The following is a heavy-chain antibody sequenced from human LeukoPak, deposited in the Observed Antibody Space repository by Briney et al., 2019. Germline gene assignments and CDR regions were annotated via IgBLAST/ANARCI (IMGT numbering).Heavy chain of an antibody. CDR3: ARATWIQLWSFDY. CDR2: INAGNGNT. J-gene: IGHJ4*02. Sequence: ASVKVSCKASGYTFTSYAMHWVRQAPGQRLEWMGWINAGNGNTKYSQKSQGRVTITRDTSASTAYMELSSLRSEDTAVYYCARATWIQLWSFDYWGQGTLVTVSS. D-gene: IGHD5-18*01. CDR1: GYTFTSYA. V-gene: IGHV1-3*01.